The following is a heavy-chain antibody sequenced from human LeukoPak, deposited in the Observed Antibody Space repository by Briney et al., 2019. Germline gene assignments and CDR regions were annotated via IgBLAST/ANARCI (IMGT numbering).Heavy chain of an antibody. CDR2: VTPMFGTA. J-gene: IGHJ4*02. CDR1: GGTFSRSG. Sequence: SVKVSCKASGGTFSRSGISWVRQAPGQGLEWMGGVTPMFGTANYAQKFQGRVTITADESTSTAYLELTSLRSEDTAIYYCARDAAIFDSSGYYFLWWGQGALVTVSS. V-gene: IGHV1-69*13. D-gene: IGHD3-22*01. CDR3: ARDAAIFDSSGYYFLW.